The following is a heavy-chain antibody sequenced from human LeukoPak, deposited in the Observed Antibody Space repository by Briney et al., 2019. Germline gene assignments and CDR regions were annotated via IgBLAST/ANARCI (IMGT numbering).Heavy chain of an antibody. D-gene: IGHD6-13*01. J-gene: IGHJ4*02. CDR1: GFTFSSYE. V-gene: IGHV3-21*01. Sequence: KTGGSLRLSCAASGFTFSSYEMNWVRQAPGKGLEWVSSISSGGSYIYYADSVKGRFTISRDNTKNSLYLQMNSLRAEDTAVYLCAREFIGSWYWDSWGQGTLVTVSS. CDR3: AREFIGSWYWDS. CDR2: ISSGGSYI.